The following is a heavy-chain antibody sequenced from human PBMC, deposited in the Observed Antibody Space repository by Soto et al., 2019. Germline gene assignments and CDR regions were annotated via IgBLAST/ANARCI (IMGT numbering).Heavy chain of an antibody. J-gene: IGHJ4*02. CDR3: ARSSLTYFEF. V-gene: IGHV3-11*01. Sequence: DLEESGGGLVKPGGSLRLSCTASGSTFSDYYMSWIRQAPGKGLEWLAYISGSGSTTYYTDSVKGRFAISRDNARTSLYLQINSLRVEDSAVYYCARSSLTYFEFWGQGTLVTVSS. CDR1: GSTFSDYY. CDR2: ISGSGSTT.